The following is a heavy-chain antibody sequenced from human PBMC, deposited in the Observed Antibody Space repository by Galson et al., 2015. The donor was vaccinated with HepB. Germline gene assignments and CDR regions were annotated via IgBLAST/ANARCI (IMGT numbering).Heavy chain of an antibody. CDR1: GFTFSSYV. J-gene: IGHJ4*02. CDR3: ARKDY. V-gene: IGHV3-30-3*01. CDR2: ISNDGSNK. Sequence: SLRLSCAASGFTFSSYVMHWVRQAPGKGPEWVAVISNDGSNKYYADSVKGRFTISRDNSKNTLYLQMNSLRAEDTAVYYCARKDYWGQGTLVTVSS.